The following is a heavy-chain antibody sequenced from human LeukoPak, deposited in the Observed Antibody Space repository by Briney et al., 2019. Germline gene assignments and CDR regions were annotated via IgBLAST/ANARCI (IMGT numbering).Heavy chain of an antibody. D-gene: IGHD6-13*01. J-gene: IGHJ3*01. CDR2: ISSSSSYT. V-gene: IGHV3-11*05. CDR3: ARALGTEAAGAVDY. Sequence: GSLWFTPAASGFTFTDYYRSWVRQAPGKGLEWVSYISSSSSYTNYADSGKGRFTISRDNAKNSQYLQMNSLRAEDTAVYYCARALGTEAAGAVDYRGQGTMVTVSS. CDR1: GFTFTDYY.